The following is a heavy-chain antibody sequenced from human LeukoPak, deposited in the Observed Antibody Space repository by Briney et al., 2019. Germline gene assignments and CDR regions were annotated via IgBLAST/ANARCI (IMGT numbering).Heavy chain of an antibody. CDR2: IRSKANSYAT. J-gene: IGHJ4*02. Sequence: GGSLKLSCAAPGFTFSGSAMHWVRQASGKGLEWVGRIRSKANSYATAYAASVKGRFTISRDDSKNTAYLQMNSLKTEDTAVYYCTRPTVGYCSSTSCPIGIWGQGTLVTVSS. D-gene: IGHD2-2*01. CDR3: TRPTVGYCSSTSCPIGI. CDR1: GFTFSGSA. V-gene: IGHV3-73*01.